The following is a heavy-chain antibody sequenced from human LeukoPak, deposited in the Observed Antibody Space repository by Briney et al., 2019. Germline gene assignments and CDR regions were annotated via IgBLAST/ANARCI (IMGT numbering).Heavy chain of an antibody. V-gene: IGHV3-30*18. Sequence: GRSLRLSCAASGFTFSSYGMHWVRQAPGKGLEWVAVISYDGSNKYYADSVEGRFTISRDNSKNTLYLQMNSLRAEDTAVYYCAKDRGSSWLFQHWGQGTLVTVSS. CDR3: AKDRGSSWLFQH. CDR1: GFTFSSYG. D-gene: IGHD6-13*01. J-gene: IGHJ1*01. CDR2: ISYDGSNK.